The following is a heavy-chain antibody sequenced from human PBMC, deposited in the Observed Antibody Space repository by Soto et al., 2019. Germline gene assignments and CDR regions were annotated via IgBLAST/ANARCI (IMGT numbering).Heavy chain of an antibody. CDR1: DFPFTMFS. CDR3: AREYGFGSGFYRPYGMAV. CDR2: INQHGREK. V-gene: IGHV3-7*01. J-gene: IGHJ6*02. D-gene: IGHD3-3*01. Sequence: EVQLVESGGGLVRPGGSLRLSCAASDFPFTMFSMAGVRQAHGRGLEWVANINQHGREKHSADSVQGRFTISRDNANNLLLVQRDILTAEDAAVYYGAREYGFGSGFYRPYGMAVLGHGTTVIVSS.